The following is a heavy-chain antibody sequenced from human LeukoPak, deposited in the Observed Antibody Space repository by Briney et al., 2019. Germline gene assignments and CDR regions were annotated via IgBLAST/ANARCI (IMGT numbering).Heavy chain of an antibody. V-gene: IGHV4-59*01. CDR3: ARDGMSRYFDL. Sequence: PSETLSLTCTVSGGSISSYYWSWIRQPPGKGLEWIGYIYYSGSTNYNPSLKSRVTISVDTSKNQFSLKLSSVTAADTAVYYCARDGMSRYFDLWGRGTLVTVSS. J-gene: IGHJ2*01. D-gene: IGHD1-14*01. CDR1: GGSISSYY. CDR2: IYYSGST.